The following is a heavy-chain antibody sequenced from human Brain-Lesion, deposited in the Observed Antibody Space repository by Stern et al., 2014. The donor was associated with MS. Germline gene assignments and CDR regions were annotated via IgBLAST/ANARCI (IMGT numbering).Heavy chain of an antibody. Sequence: VQLVQSGAEVKKTGSSVKVSCQASGNTFTNRYLHWVRQAPGQALEWVGWITTFNGNTNYAQNFQDRVTITMDRSMSTAYMDLSSLRSDDTAIYFCAEGGSYGFVYWGQGTLVTVSS. CDR2: ITTFNGNT. D-gene: IGHD4-17*01. CDR1: GNTFTNRY. V-gene: IGHV1-45*02. J-gene: IGHJ4*02. CDR3: AEGGSYGFVY.